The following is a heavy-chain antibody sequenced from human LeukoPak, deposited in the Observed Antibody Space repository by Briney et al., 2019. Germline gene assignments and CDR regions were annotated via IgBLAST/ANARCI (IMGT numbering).Heavy chain of an antibody. CDR3: ARSPDILTGENFDY. Sequence: ASVKVSCKASGYTFTGYYMHWVRQAPGQGLEWMGWINLNSGGTDYAQKFQGRVTMTRDTSISTAYMELSRLRSGDTAVYYCARSPDILTGENFDYWGQGTLVTVSS. J-gene: IGHJ4*02. D-gene: IGHD3-9*01. CDR1: GYTFTGYY. CDR2: INLNSGGT. V-gene: IGHV1-2*02.